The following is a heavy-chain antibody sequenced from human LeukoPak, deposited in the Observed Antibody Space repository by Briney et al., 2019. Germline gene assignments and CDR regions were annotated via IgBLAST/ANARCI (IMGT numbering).Heavy chain of an antibody. D-gene: IGHD2-15*01. Sequence: GGSLRLSCAASGFTFSSNSMNWVRQAPGKGLEWVSGINWNGGSTGYADSVKGRFTISRDNAKNSLYLQMNSLRAEDTALYYCASLGYCSGGSCYARRDYWGQGTLVTVSS. CDR3: ASLGYCSGGSCYARRDY. CDR2: INWNGGST. CDR1: GFTFSSNS. V-gene: IGHV3-20*04. J-gene: IGHJ4*02.